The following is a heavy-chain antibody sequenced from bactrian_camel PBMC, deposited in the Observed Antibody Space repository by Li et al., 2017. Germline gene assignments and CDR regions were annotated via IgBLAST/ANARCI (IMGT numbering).Heavy chain of an antibody. Sequence: LVESGGGSVQTGGSLRLSCAASGYTICRYDMSWYRQAPGKEREFVSGIASDGTTSYADSVKGRFTISQDNAKNTVYLQMNSLKPEDTAMYYCAAALRTEVGGCAEYAYWGQGTQVTVS. CDR3: AAALRTEVGGCAEYAY. CDR1: GYTICRYD. V-gene: IGHV3S10*01. D-gene: IGHD6*01. CDR2: IASDGTT. J-gene: IGHJ4*01.